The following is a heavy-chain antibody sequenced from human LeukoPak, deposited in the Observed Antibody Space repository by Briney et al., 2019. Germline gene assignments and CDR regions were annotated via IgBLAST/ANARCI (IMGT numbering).Heavy chain of an antibody. D-gene: IGHD3-16*01. Sequence: GGSLRLSCAASGFTFSCYWMNWARQAPGKGLEWVASINHNGNVNYYVDSVKGRFTISRDSAKNSLYLQMSNLRAEDTAVYFCARGGGLDVWGQGATVTVSS. V-gene: IGHV3-7*03. J-gene: IGHJ6*02. CDR1: GFTFSCYW. CDR2: INHNGNVN. CDR3: ARGGGLDV.